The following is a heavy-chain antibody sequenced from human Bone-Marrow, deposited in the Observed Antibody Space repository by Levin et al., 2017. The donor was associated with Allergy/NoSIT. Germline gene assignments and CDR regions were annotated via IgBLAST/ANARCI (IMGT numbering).Heavy chain of an antibody. CDR2: ISWHSAKI. CDR3: TKDVGNFVTYTSSFKN. CDR1: GFIFDDFA. D-gene: IGHD1-7*01. V-gene: IGHV3-9*01. J-gene: IGHJ4*02. Sequence: GGSLRLSCVASGFIFDDFAMHWVRQLPGKGLEWVSGISWHSAKIAYSDSVKGRVTISRDNAKNALYLQMNSLATEDTAFYYCTKDVGNFVTYTSSFKNWGQGTLVTVSS.